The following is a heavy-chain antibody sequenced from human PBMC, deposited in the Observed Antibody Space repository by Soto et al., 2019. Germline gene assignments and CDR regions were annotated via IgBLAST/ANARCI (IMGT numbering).Heavy chain of an antibody. CDR3: AKNTRSGWLSYAMDV. CDR2: IWYDGTNK. J-gene: IGHJ6*02. Sequence: QVQLVESGGGVVQPGRSLRLSCAASGFTFNSYGMQWVRQAPGKGLEWVAIIWYDGTNKYYADSVKGRFTLSRDNSKNTMYLQMNSLRAEDTAVYYCAKNTRSGWLSYAMDVWGQATTVTVSS. D-gene: IGHD6-19*01. V-gene: IGHV3-33*06. CDR1: GFTFNSYG.